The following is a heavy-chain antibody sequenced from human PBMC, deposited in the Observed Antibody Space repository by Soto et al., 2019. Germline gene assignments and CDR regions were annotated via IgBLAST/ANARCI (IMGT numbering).Heavy chain of an antibody. CDR1: GDSISSYY. V-gene: IGHV4-59*01. D-gene: IGHD5-12*01. J-gene: IGHJ5*02. Sequence: QVQLQESGPRLVKPSETLSLTCTVSGDSISSYYWTWIRQPPGKGLEWIGYIYYSGSTNYNPSLKCRVTISVDTSKNQFSLKLTSVTAADTAVYYCARGVATIGPWGQGTLVTVSS. CDR3: ARGVATIGP. CDR2: IYYSGST.